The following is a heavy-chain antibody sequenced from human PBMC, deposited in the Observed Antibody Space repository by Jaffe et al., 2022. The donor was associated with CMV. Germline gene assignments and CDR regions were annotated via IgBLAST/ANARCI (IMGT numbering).Heavy chain of an antibody. CDR2: ISSSSSYT. CDR3: ASGPRVANWFDP. D-gene: IGHD2-15*01. V-gene: IGHV3-11*06. Sequence: QVQLVESGGGLVKPGGSLRLSCAASGFTFSDYYMSWIRQAPGKGLEWVSYISSSSSYTNYADSVKGRFTISRDNAKNSLYLQMNSLRAEDTAVYYCASGPRVANWFDPWGQGTLVTVSS. J-gene: IGHJ5*02. CDR1: GFTFSDYY.